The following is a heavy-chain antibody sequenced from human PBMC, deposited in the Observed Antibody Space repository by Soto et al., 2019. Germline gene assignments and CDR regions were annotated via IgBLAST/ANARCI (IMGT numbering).Heavy chain of an antibody. J-gene: IGHJ6*02. CDR1: GFTFSSYA. CDR3: AKDRSLDSSGYFSPSDVMDV. CDR2: ISGSGGST. D-gene: IGHD3-22*01. V-gene: IGHV3-23*01. Sequence: EVQLLESGGGLVQPGGSLRLSCAASGFTFSSYAMSWVRQAPGKGLEWVSAISGSGGSTYYADSVKGRFTISRDNSKNTLYLQMNSLRAEDTAVYYSAKDRSLDSSGYFSPSDVMDVWGQGTTVTVSS.